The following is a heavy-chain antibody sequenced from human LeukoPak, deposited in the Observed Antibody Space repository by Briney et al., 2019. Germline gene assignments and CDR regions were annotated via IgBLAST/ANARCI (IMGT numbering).Heavy chain of an antibody. CDR2: ISSSGSTI. D-gene: IGHD2-15*01. CDR1: GFTFSSYS. J-gene: IGHJ3*02. CDR3: ARVCGGGSCYGAFDI. V-gene: IGHV3-48*04. Sequence: GGSLRLSCAASGFTFSSYSMNWVRQAPGKGLEWVSYISSSGSTIYYADSVKGRFTISRDNAKNSLYLQMNSLRAEDTAVYYCARVCGGGSCYGAFDIWGQGTMVTVSS.